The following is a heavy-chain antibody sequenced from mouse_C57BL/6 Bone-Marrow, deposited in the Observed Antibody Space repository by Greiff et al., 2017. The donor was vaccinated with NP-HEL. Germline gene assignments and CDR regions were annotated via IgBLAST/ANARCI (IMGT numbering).Heavy chain of an antibody. V-gene: IGHV1-72*01. D-gene: IGHD1-1*01. CDR1: GYTFTSYW. J-gene: IGHJ4*01. CDR2: IDPNSGGT. CDR3: AREGDYYGSFAVDY. Sequence: QVQLQQPGAELVKPGASVKLSCKASGYTFTSYWMHWVKQRPGRGLEWIGRIDPNSGGTKYNEKFKSKATLTVDKPSSTAYMQLSSLTSEDSAVYYCAREGDYYGSFAVDYWGQGTSVTVSS.